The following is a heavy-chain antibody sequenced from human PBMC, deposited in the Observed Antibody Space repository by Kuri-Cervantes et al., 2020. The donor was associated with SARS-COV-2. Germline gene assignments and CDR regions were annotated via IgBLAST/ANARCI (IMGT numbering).Heavy chain of an antibody. D-gene: IGHD3-3*01. CDR3: ARTYYDFWSGYLXRHDAFDI. CDR1: GFSLSTSGMC. CDR2: IDWDDDK. J-gene: IGHJ3*02. Sequence: SGPTLVKPTQTLTLTCTFSGFSLSTSGMCVSWIRQPPGKALEWLARIDWDDDKYYSTSLKTRLTISKDTSKNQVVLTMTNMDPVDTATYYCARTYYDFWSGYLXRHDAFDIWGQGTMVTVSS. V-gene: IGHV2-70*11.